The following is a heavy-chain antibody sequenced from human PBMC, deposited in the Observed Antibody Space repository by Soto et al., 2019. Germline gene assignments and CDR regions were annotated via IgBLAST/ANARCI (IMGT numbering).Heavy chain of an antibody. Sequence: QVQLVQSGAEVKKPGASVKVSCKASGYTFTSYDINWVRQATGQGLEWMGWMNPYSGNTGYAQKFQGRVTMTKNTSISTAYVEMTSLRSEDTAVYYCARTLYGDNVDYWGQGTLVTVSS. CDR3: ARTLYGDNVDY. CDR2: MNPYSGNT. D-gene: IGHD4-17*01. V-gene: IGHV1-8*01. CDR1: GYTFTSYD. J-gene: IGHJ4*02.